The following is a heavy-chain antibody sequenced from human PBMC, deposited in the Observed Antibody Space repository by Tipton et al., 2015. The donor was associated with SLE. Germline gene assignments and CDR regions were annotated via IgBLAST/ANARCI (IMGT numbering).Heavy chain of an antibody. CDR2: IYTSETT. D-gene: IGHD6-19*01. CDR1: GGSIRDYY. V-gene: IGHV4-4*09. CDR3: ARGRIAVAGNHFDY. Sequence: TLSLTCTVSGGSIRDYYWSWIRQPPGKGLEWIGHIYTSETTYNPSLKSRVTISVDTSKKQLSLKLRSVTAADTAVYYCARGRIAVAGNHFDYWGQGTLVTVSS. J-gene: IGHJ4*02.